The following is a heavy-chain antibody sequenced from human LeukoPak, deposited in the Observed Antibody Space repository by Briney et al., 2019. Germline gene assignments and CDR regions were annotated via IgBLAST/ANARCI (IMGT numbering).Heavy chain of an antibody. J-gene: IGHJ4*02. V-gene: IGHV3-43D*03. Sequence: PGGSLRLSCAASGFTFDDYAMHWVRQASGKGLEWVSHITWDGGSTHYADSVKGRFTISRDNSKNTLYLQMNSLRAEDTAVYYCARYYGSGSQFDYWGQGTLVTVSS. D-gene: IGHD3-10*01. CDR1: GFTFDDYA. CDR3: ARYYGSGSQFDY. CDR2: ITWDGGST.